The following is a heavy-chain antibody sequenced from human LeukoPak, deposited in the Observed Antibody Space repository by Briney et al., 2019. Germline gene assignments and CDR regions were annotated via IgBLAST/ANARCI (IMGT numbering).Heavy chain of an antibody. J-gene: IGHJ3*02. CDR2: INHSGST. Sequence: SETLSLTCAVYGGSIRGYYWSWIRQPPGKGLEWIGEINHSGSTNYNPSLKSRVTISVDTSKNQFSLKLSSVTAADTAVYYCARPGVLDAFDIWGQGTMVTVSS. CDR3: ARPGVLDAFDI. V-gene: IGHV4-34*01. CDR1: GGSIRGYY. D-gene: IGHD7-27*01.